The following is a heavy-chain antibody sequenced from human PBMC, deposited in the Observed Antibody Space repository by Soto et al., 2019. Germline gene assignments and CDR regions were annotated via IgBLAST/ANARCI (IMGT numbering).Heavy chain of an antibody. J-gene: IGHJ5*02. CDR3: AGGALGYNWFDP. Sequence: SETLSLTCTVSGGSISSSYWSWIRQPPGKGPEWIGYIYSNEYTSYKASLKSRVTISLDTSKNQFSLNLNSVTAADTAVYYCAGGALGYNWFDPWGQGTLVTVSS. CDR2: IYSNEYT. CDR1: GGSISSSY. D-gene: IGHD3-10*01. V-gene: IGHV4-59*06.